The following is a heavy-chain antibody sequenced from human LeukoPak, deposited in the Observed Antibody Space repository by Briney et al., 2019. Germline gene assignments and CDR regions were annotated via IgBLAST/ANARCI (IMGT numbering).Heavy chain of an antibody. CDR2: ISGSGGST. Sequence: GSLRLSCAASGFTFSSYAMSWVRQAPGKGLEWVSAISGSGGSTYYADSVKGRFTISRDNSKNTLYLQMNSLRAEDTAVYYCAKDQRDCSSTSCYGYWGQGTLVTVSS. CDR3: AKDQRDCSSTSCYGY. J-gene: IGHJ4*02. CDR1: GFTFSSYA. V-gene: IGHV3-23*01. D-gene: IGHD2-2*01.